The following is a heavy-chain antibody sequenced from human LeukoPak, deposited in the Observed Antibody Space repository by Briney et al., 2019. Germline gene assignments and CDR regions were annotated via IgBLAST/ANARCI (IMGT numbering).Heavy chain of an antibody. D-gene: IGHD3-22*01. Sequence: ASVKVSCKASGYTFTSYYVHWVRQAPGQGLEWMGIINPSGGSTSYAQKFQGRVTMTRDTSTSTVYMELSSLRSEDTAVYYCARDESSGYPFDYWGQGTLVTVSS. CDR1: GYTFTSYY. J-gene: IGHJ4*02. CDR3: ARDESSGYPFDY. V-gene: IGHV1-46*01. CDR2: INPSGGST.